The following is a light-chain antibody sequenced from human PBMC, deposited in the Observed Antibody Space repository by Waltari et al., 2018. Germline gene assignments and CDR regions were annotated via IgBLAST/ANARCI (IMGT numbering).Light chain of an antibody. Sequence: ALTQPASVSESPGQSITITCTGSSSDAGSYKSVSWYQQHRGKAPKLLIYEGTKRPSGLSDLFSGSISDSTASLTISGLQAEDEADYYCCSYAGSVTWVFGGGTKLTVL. CDR2: EGT. CDR3: CSYAGSVTWV. CDR1: SSDAGSYKS. J-gene: IGLJ3*02. V-gene: IGLV2-23*01.